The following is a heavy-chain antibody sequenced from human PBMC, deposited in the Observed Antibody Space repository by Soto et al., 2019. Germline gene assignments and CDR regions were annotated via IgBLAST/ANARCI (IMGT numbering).Heavy chain of an antibody. CDR1: GLSFRDYN. CDR3: ARRIVGNTGHAMDV. CDR2: ITYRGNDA. V-gene: IGHV3-11*01. Sequence: GGSLRLACAVCGLSFRDYNMGWMLQAPGKGLEWISYITYRGNDAYYADSVKGRFAISRDNTKNSLYLQMNSLRVEDTALYYRARRIVGNTGHAMDVWRQGTTVTVSS. J-gene: IGHJ6*02. D-gene: IGHD1-26*01.